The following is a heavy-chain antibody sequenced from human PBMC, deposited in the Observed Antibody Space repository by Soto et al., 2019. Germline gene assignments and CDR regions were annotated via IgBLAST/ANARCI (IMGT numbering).Heavy chain of an antibody. J-gene: IGHJ5*02. CDR1: GASISSYY. Sequence: SETLSLTCTVSGASISSYYWSWIRQPPGKGLEWIGYIHYSGSTNYNPSFKSRVTISIDTSKRHFSLNLTSVTAADTVMFYCARILHNCFDPSCRASLVIVSS. V-gene: IGHV4-59*01. CDR2: IHYSGST. CDR3: ARILHNCFDP.